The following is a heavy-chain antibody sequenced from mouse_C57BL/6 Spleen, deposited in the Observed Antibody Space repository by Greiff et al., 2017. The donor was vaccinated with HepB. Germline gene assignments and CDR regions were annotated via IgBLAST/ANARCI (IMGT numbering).Heavy chain of an antibody. D-gene: IGHD1-1*01. CDR3: ARYPYYDHYFDY. J-gene: IGHJ2*01. Sequence: VQLQQPGAELVKPGASVKLSCKASGYTFTSYWMHWVKQRPGQGLEWIGMIHPNSGSTNYNEKFKSKATLTVDKSSSTAYMQLSSLTSEDSAVYYCARYPYYDHYFDYWGQGTTLTVSS. CDR2: IHPNSGST. V-gene: IGHV1-64*01. CDR1: GYTFTSYW.